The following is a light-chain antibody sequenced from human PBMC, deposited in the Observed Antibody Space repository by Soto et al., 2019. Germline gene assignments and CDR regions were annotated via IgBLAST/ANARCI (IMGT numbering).Light chain of an antibody. Sequence: DIQMTQSPSSLSASVGDRVTITCRASQGISNYLAWYQQKPGKVQNLLIYAASTLQSGVPSRFTGSGSGTHFTLTISGLEPADFATYFCQQSYNTPITFGQGTRLEIK. CDR3: QQSYNTPIT. J-gene: IGKJ5*01. V-gene: IGKV1-27*01. CDR2: AAS. CDR1: QGISNY.